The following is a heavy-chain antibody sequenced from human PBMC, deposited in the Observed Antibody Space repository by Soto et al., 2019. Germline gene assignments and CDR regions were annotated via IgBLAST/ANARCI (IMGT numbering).Heavy chain of an antibody. D-gene: IGHD3-10*01. V-gene: IGHV3-48*03. CDR2: ISSSGSTI. J-gene: IGHJ3*02. CDR1: GFTFSSYE. Sequence: PGGSLRLSCAASGFTFSSYEMNWVRQAPGKGLEWVSYISSSGSTIYYADSVKGRFTISRDNAKTSLYLQMNSLRAEDTAVYYCARVREFGRDAFDIWGQGTMVTVSS. CDR3: ARVREFGRDAFDI.